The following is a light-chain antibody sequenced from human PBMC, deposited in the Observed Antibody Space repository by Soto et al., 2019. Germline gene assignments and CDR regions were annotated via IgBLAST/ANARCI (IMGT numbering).Light chain of an antibody. CDR2: DAS. J-gene: IGKJ5*01. Sequence: IQMAQPPSSLSASVGDRVTITCQPSQDVSNYINCYQQKVRKAPKLLNYDASNLETGAPSRFSGSGSRTYFSFTISILQPDDSATYYRQQYSYPMTFGQGTRLEIK. CDR1: QDVSNY. V-gene: IGKV1-33*01. CDR3: QQYSYPMT.